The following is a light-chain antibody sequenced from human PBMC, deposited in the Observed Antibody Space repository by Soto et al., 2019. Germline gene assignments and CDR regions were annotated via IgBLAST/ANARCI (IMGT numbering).Light chain of an antibody. CDR1: QSVCSD. Sequence: EIVMTQSPATLSVSPGERATLSCRASQSVCSDLAWYQQKPGQAPRLLISGASSRATGIPDRFSGGGSGTDFTLTISSLEPEDFAVYYCQQRSNWPGTFGQGTKVDI. J-gene: IGKJ1*01. CDR3: QQRSNWPGT. CDR2: GAS. V-gene: IGKV3-11*01.